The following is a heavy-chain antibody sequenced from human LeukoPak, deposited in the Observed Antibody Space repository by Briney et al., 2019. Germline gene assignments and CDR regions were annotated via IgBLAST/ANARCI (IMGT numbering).Heavy chain of an antibody. J-gene: IGHJ6*02. CDR2: ISYDGGNK. CDR3: AKDSSTSNPYYGMDV. V-gene: IGHV3-30*18. D-gene: IGHD6-6*01. Sequence: GRSLRLSCAASGFTFSSYGIHWVRQAPGKGLEWVAIISYDGGNKYYADSVKGRFTISRDNPKNTLYLQMSTLRDEDTAVYYCAKDSSTSNPYYGMDVWGQGTPVTVSS. CDR1: GFTFSSYG.